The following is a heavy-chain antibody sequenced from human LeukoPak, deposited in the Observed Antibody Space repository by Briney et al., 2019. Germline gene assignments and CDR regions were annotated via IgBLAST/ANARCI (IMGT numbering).Heavy chain of an antibody. Sequence: ASVKVSCKASGYTFTEYYMHWVRQAPGQGLEWMGIVNPSGGSTRYAQKFQGRVTMTRDMSTSTVYMELSSLRSEDTAVYYCARVVSRGGFNWFDPWGRGTLVTVSS. CDR2: VNPSGGST. CDR1: GYTFTEYY. J-gene: IGHJ5*02. V-gene: IGHV1-46*01. CDR3: ARVVSRGGFNWFDP. D-gene: IGHD6-13*01.